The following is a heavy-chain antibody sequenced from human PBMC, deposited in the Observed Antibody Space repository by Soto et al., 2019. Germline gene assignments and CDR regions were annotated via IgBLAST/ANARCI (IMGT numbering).Heavy chain of an antibody. V-gene: IGHV3-30*03. J-gene: IGHJ4*02. CDR2: ILYDGSKK. Sequence: PGGSLRLSCVASGFNLNTYGIYWVRQAPGKGLQWVAQILYDGSKKHYADSVRGRFTITRDNSKNTVDLQMDSLRVDDTAMYYCVRDLALMADYWGQGTLVTVSS. D-gene: IGHD3-16*01. CDR3: VRDLALMADY. CDR1: GFNLNTYG.